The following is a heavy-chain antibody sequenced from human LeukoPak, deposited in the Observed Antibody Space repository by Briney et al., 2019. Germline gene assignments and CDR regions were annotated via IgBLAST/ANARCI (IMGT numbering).Heavy chain of an antibody. D-gene: IGHD2-21*01. CDR2: ISSSGSTI. V-gene: IGHV3-11*04. CDR3: ARSAYCGGDCYSGYFDY. CDR1: GFTFSNYY. Sequence: PGGSLRLSCAASGFTFSNYYMSWIRQAPGKGLEWVSYISSSGSTIYYADSVKGRFTISRDNAKNSLYLQMNSLRAEDTAVYYCARSAYCGGDCYSGYFDYWGQGTLVTVSS. J-gene: IGHJ4*02.